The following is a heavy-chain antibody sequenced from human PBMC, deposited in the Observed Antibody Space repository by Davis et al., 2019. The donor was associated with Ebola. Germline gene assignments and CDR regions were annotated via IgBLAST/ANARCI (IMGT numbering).Heavy chain of an antibody. Sequence: ASVKVSCKASGYTFTNSAISWVRPAPGQGLAWMGWISAYNGNTAYAQILQGRVAMTTDTSTGTAYMELRSLRSDDTAVYFCARTSIVGTTTTASDIWGQGTMVTVSS. CDR3: ARTSIVGTTTTASDI. CDR2: ISAYNGNT. J-gene: IGHJ3*02. V-gene: IGHV1-18*01. CDR1: GYTFTNSA. D-gene: IGHD1-26*01.